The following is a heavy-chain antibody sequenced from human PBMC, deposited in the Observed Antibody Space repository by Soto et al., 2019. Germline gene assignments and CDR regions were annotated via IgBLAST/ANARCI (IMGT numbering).Heavy chain of an antibody. Sequence: SETLSLTCTVSGGSITSNGFYWGWIRQPPGKGLEWIGSMYYSGSGSTNYNPSLQSRATISVDTSKNQFSLKLSSVTAADTAVYYCARSDYPPGAFDIWGKGTMVTVSS. V-gene: IGHV4-39*01. D-gene: IGHD4-17*01. CDR1: GGSITSNGFY. J-gene: IGHJ3*02. CDR3: ARSDYPPGAFDI. CDR2: MYYSGSGST.